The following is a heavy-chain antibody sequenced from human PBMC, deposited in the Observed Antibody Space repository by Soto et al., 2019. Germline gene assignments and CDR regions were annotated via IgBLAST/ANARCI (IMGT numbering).Heavy chain of an antibody. CDR3: ARDRYSSGWYDLDY. Sequence: GGSLRLSCAASGFTFSSYGMHWVHQAPGKGLEWVAVIWYDGSNKYYADSVKGRFTISRDNSKNTLYLQMNSLRVEDTAVYYCARDRYSSGWYDLDYWGQGTLVTVSS. CDR2: IWYDGSNK. D-gene: IGHD6-19*01. J-gene: IGHJ4*02. CDR1: GFTFSSYG. V-gene: IGHV3-33*01.